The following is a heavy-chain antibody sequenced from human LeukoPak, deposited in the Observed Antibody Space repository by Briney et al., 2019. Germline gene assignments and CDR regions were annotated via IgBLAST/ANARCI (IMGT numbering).Heavy chain of an antibody. J-gene: IGHJ4*02. CDR2: LSPNSGDT. CDR1: GYTFTGYY. CDR3: ARATDISSWYLAY. V-gene: IGHV1-2*02. Sequence: GASVKVSFKASGYTFTGYYMHWVRQAPGQELEWMGWLSPNSGDTKFAQKFQGRVTMTRDTSISTAYMELSSLRSDDTAVYYCARATDISSWYLAYCGQGTLVTVSS. D-gene: IGHD6-13*01.